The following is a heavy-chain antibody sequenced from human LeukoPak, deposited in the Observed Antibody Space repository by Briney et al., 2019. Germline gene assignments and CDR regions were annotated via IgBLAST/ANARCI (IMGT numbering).Heavy chain of an antibody. J-gene: IGHJ3*02. Sequence: ASVKVSCKASGYTFTSYYMHWVRQAPGQGLEWMGIINPSGGSTSYAQKFQGRVTMTRGTSTSTVYMELSSLRSEDTAVYYCARVRSWGATHDAFDIWGQGTMVTVPS. D-gene: IGHD1-26*01. CDR2: INPSGGST. CDR1: GYTFTSYY. V-gene: IGHV1-46*01. CDR3: ARVRSWGATHDAFDI.